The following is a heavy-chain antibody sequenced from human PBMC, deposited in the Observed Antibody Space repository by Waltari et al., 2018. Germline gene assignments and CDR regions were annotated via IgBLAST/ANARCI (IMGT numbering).Heavy chain of an antibody. CDR1: GFTFSSYG. V-gene: IGHV3-30*02. D-gene: IGHD2-2*01. Sequence: QVQLVESGGGVVQPGGSLRLSCAASGFTFSSYGMHWVRQAPGKGLEWVAFIRYDGSNKYYADSVKGRFTISRDNSKNTLYLQMNSLRAEDTAVYYCAKDYCSSTSCYQGYYYMDVWGKGTTVTISS. CDR3: AKDYCSSTSCYQGYYYMDV. CDR2: IRYDGSNK. J-gene: IGHJ6*03.